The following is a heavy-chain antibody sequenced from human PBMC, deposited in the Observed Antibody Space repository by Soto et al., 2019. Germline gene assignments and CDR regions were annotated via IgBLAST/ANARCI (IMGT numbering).Heavy chain of an antibody. CDR3: AKDLLYDSSGLYFDY. Sequence: GGSLRLSCAASGFTFSSYAMSWVRQAPGKGLEWVSAIGGSGGSTYYADSVKGRFTISRDNSKNTLYLQMNSLRAEDTAVYYCAKDLLYDSSGLYFDYWGQGTLVTVSS. CDR2: IGGSGGST. D-gene: IGHD3-22*01. CDR1: GFTFSSYA. J-gene: IGHJ4*02. V-gene: IGHV3-23*01.